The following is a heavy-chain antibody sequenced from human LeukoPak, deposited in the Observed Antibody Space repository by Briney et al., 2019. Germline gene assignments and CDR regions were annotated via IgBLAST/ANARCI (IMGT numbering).Heavy chain of an antibody. V-gene: IGHV4-39*02. CDR1: GVFTSDDHYY. J-gene: IGHJ2*01. CDR3: ARLTRYFDL. CDR2: VFYSGIT. Sequence: PSETLSLTCTVSGVFTSDDHYYWGWIRQPPGKGLEWIGSVFYSGITYYNPSLKSRLTMSVDTSKNHFSLNLSSVTAADTAVYYCARLTRYFDLWGRGTLVTVSS.